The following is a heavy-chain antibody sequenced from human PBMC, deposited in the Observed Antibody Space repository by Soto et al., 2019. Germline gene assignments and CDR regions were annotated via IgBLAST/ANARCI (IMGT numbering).Heavy chain of an antibody. D-gene: IGHD3-10*01. CDR1: GYSVSSYW. Sequence: PSETLSLTCSVSGYSVSSYWWSCIRQPPGKGLEWIVYIYYTGRTNYSPSLKGRVTISLDASKSQFSLKLTSVTAADTAVYYCARGPGASDYYFDYWGPGTLVTVSS. CDR2: IYYTGRT. V-gene: IGHV4-59*02. J-gene: IGHJ4*02. CDR3: ARGPGASDYYFDY.